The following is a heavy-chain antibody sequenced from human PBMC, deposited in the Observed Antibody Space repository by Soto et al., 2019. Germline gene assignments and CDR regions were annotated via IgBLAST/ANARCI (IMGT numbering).Heavy chain of an antibody. CDR3: ARGAPGFYSSSWSFTYYYYYYYMDV. D-gene: IGHD6-13*01. CDR2: MNPNSGNT. J-gene: IGHJ6*03. V-gene: IGHV1-8*01. CDR1: GYTFTSYD. Sequence: ASVKVSCKASGYTFTSYDINWVRQATGQGLEWMGWMNPNSGNTGYAQKFQGRVTMTRNTSISTAYMELNSLRSEDTAVYYCARGAPGFYSSSWSFTYYYYYYYMDVWGKGTSVTVSS.